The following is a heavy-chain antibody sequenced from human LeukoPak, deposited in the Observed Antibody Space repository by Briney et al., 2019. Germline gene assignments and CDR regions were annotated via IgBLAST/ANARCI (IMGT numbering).Heavy chain of an antibody. V-gene: IGHV4-34*01. CDR1: GGSFSSYY. CDR2: INHSGST. J-gene: IGHJ4*02. Sequence: SETLSLTCAVSGGSFSSYYWSWIRQPPGKGLEWIGEINHSGSTNYNPSLKSRVTISVDTSKNQFSLKLSSVTAADTAMYYCARGLDCNSTSCYPHFDYWGQGTLVTVSS. CDR3: ARGLDCNSTSCYPHFDY. D-gene: IGHD2-2*01.